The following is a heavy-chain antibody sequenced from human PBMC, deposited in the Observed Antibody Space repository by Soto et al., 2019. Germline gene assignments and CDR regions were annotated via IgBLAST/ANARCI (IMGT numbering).Heavy chain of an antibody. CDR3: AIMYSSGWYYAFDI. CDR2: INPSDGST. V-gene: IGHV1-46*01. D-gene: IGHD6-19*01. CDR1: GYTFTSYY. Sequence: GASVNVSCKASGYTFTSYYMHWLRQASGQGLEWMGRINPSDGSTNYAQKFQGRVTITRDTSASTAYMELSSLRSEDTAVYYCAIMYSSGWYYAFDIWGQGTMVT. J-gene: IGHJ3*02.